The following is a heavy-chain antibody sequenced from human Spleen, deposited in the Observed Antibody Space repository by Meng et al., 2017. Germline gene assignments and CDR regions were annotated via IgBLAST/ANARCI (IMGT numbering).Heavy chain of an antibody. CDR2: INTYNGKT. J-gene: IGHJ4*02. V-gene: IGHV1-18*01. CDR1: GYTLSSDG. Sequence: QGQLVQYGAVVKKPGASVKVSCEASGYTLSSDGFSWVRQAPGQGLEWLGWINTYNGKTDYAQKFQGRITVTTDTFTSTAYMELRSLRSDDTAVYYCATRGNPYLNCWGQGTLVTVSS. CDR3: ATRGNPYLNC.